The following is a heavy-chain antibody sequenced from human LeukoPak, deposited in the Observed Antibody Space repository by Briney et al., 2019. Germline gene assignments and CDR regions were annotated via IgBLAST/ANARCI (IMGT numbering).Heavy chain of an antibody. CDR1: GFTVINYA. Sequence: GGSLRLSCAASGFTVINYAMNWVRPAPGKGLEWVSTIRESSGDTYYEDSVKGRFTIYRDISKNTVYLQMNSLRAEDTAVYYCARTYSSGWYNWFDPWGQGTLVTVSS. J-gene: IGHJ5*02. D-gene: IGHD6-19*01. CDR2: IRESSGDT. V-gene: IGHV3-23*01. CDR3: ARTYSSGWYNWFDP.